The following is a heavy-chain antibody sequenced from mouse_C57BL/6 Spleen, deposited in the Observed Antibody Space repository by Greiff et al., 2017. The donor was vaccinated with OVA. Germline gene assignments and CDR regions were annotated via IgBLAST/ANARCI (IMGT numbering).Heavy chain of an antibody. CDR3: ARANWDGGWFAY. Sequence: VQLKESGPGLVKPSQSLSLTCSVTGYSITSGYYWNWIRQFPGNKLEWMGYISYDGSNNYNPSLKNRISITRDTSKNQFFLKLNSVTTEDTATYYCARANWDGGWFAYWGQGTLVTVSA. CDR2: ISYDGSN. V-gene: IGHV3-6*01. J-gene: IGHJ3*01. CDR1: GYSITSGYY. D-gene: IGHD4-1*02.